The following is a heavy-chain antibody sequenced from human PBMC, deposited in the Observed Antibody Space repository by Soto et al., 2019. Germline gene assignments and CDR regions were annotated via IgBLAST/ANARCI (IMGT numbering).Heavy chain of an antibody. V-gene: IGHV4-39*02. CDR3: AINTYGYGNLDY. J-gene: IGHJ4*02. Sequence: PSETLSLTCTVSDGSISTSSYYWGWIRQPPGKGMEWIGSISYKGSTNYNTSLKKRDTKSVDTSKNHLSLKLSFVTAADTAVYYCAINTYGYGNLDYWGQGTLVTVS. CDR2: ISYKGST. CDR1: DGSISTSSYY. D-gene: IGHD5-18*01.